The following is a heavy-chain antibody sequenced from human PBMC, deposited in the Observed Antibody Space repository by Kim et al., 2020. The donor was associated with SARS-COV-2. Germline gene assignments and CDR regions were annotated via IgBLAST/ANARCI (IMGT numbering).Heavy chain of an antibody. Sequence: YFMGGTNTNPSLKSRVTISLDTSKNQFSLKLSAVTAADTAVYYCARALTGWGQGTLVTVSS. J-gene: IGHJ4*02. V-gene: IGHV4-39*07. CDR3: ARALTG. CDR2: YFMGGT. D-gene: IGHD3-10*01.